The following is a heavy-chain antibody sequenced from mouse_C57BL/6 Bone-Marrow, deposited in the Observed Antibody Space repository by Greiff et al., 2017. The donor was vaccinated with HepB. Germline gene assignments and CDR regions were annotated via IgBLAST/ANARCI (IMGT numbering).Heavy chain of an antibody. CDR1: GFTFSSYA. Sequence: DVMLVESGGGLVKPGGSLKLSCAASGFTFSSYAMSWVRQTPEKRLEWVATISDGGSYTYYPDNVKGRFTISRDNAKNNLYMQMSQLKSEDTAMYYCARDAWDYYGSSYDYWYVDVWGTGTTVTVSS. V-gene: IGHV5-4*03. J-gene: IGHJ1*03. CDR2: ISDGGSYT. D-gene: IGHD1-1*01. CDR3: ARDAWDYYGSSYDYWYVDV.